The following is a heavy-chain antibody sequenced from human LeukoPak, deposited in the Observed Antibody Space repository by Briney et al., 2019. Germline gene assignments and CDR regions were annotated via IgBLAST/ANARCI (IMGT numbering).Heavy chain of an antibody. V-gene: IGHV3-7*03. J-gene: IGHJ4*02. CDR1: GFTFSSYW. CDR2: IKQDGSEK. CDR3: ARDGGMIVVVTGFDY. D-gene: IGHD3-22*01. Sequence: PGGSLRLSCAASGFTFSSYWMSWVRQAPGKGLEWVANIKQDGSEKCYVDSVKGRFTISRDNAKNSLYLQMNSLRAEDTAVYYCARDGGMIVVVTGFDYWGQGTLVTVSS.